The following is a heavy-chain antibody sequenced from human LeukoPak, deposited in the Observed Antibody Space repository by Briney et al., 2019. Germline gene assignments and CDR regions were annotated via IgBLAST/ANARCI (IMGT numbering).Heavy chain of an antibody. J-gene: IGHJ6*02. CDR3: ARSAIHYGMDV. D-gene: IGHD2-2*01. Sequence: PGGSLRLSCAASGFTFNSYTMNWVRQAPGKGLEWVSSISSSSGYIYYADSVMGRFTISRDNTKNSLYLQMNSLRVEDTAVYYCARSAIHYGMDVWGQGTTVTVSS. CDR2: ISSSSGYI. V-gene: IGHV3-21*01. CDR1: GFTFNSYT.